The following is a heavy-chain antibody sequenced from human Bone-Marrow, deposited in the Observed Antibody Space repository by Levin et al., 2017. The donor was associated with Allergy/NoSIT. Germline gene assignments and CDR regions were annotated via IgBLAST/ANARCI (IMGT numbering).Heavy chain of an antibody. J-gene: IGHJ5*02. Sequence: PSETLSLTCAVSGGSLSSANWWSWVRQPPGKGLEWIGEIYHGGNTNYNSSLRGRVTMSVDESRSQFSLNLKSVTAADTAIYFCARDLHLHSSGWFDLWGQGILVTVSS. V-gene: IGHV4-4*02. D-gene: IGHD6-19*01. CDR3: ARDLHLHSSGWFDL. CDR1: GGSLSSANW. CDR2: IYHGGNT.